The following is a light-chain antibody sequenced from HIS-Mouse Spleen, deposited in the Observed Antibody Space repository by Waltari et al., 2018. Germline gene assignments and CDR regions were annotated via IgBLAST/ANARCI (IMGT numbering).Light chain of an antibody. Sequence: QSVLTQPPSASGTPGQGVTSSCSGSSSNIGSNYVYWYQQPPGTAPKLLIYRNNQRPSGVPDRFSGSKSGTSASLAISGLRSEDEADYYCAAWDDSLSGPVFGGGTKLTVL. CDR2: RNN. CDR1: SSNIGSNY. J-gene: IGLJ3*02. CDR3: AAWDDSLSGPV. V-gene: IGLV1-47*01.